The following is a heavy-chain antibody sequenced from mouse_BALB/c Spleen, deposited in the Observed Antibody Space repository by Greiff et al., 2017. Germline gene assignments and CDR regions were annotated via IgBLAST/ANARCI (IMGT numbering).Heavy chain of an antibody. CDR3: ARDRGITPYYYAMDY. CDR1: GFSLTSYG. CDR2: IWAGGST. Sequence: VQLKESGPGLVAPSQSLSITCTVSGFSLTSYGVHWVRQPPGKGLEWLGVIWAGGSTNYNSALMSRLSISKDNSKSQVFLKMNSLQTDDTAMYYCARDRGITPYYYAMDYWGQGTSVTVSS. J-gene: IGHJ4*01. D-gene: IGHD1-1*01. V-gene: IGHV2-9*02.